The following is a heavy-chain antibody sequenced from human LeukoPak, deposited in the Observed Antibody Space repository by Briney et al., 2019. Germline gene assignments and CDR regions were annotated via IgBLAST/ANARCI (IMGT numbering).Heavy chain of an antibody. CDR3: AKESGKFDY. CDR1: GLPIADFA. Sequence: GGSLRLSCVASGLPIADFAMHWVRQAPGKGLEWVSLISGDGVSTFYADSVKGRFSISRDNSKNSLYLEMNSLRTEDAAMYYCAKESGKFDYWGQGTLVAVSS. V-gene: IGHV3-43*02. J-gene: IGHJ4*02. CDR2: ISGDGVST.